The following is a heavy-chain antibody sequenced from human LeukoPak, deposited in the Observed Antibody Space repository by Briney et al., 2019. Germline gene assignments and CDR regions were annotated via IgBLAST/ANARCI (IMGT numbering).Heavy chain of an antibody. CDR2: ISGSSRHK. Sequence: GGSLRLSCAASGFTFSSYTMNWVSQAPGKGLEWVSSISGSSRHKYYADSVKGRFTISRDNAKNSLYLQMNSLRAEDTAVYYCARTANFAAGYYIDYWGQGTLVTVSS. CDR1: GFTFSSYT. V-gene: IGHV3-21*01. D-gene: IGHD6-13*01. J-gene: IGHJ4*02. CDR3: ARTANFAAGYYIDY.